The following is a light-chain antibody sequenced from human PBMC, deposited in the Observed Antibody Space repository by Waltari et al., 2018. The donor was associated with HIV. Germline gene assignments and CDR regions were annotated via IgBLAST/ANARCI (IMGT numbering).Light chain of an antibody. Sequence: QSALTQPASVSGSPGQSITISCTGTNSDIGKYNLVSWYQQHPGKVPKVLIFEVTTRPSVISPRFPGSKSYHPASLTISGLQAEDEADYYCSSYATGNTYVFGTGTSVTVL. V-gene: IGLV2-23*02. CDR3: SSYATGNTYV. CDR2: EVT. J-gene: IGLJ1*01. CDR1: NSDIGKYNL.